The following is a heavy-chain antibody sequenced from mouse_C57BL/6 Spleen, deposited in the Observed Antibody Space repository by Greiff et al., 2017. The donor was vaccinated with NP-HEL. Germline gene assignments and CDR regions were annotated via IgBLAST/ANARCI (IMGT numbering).Heavy chain of an antibody. J-gene: IGHJ2*01. Sequence: ELQLQESGPELVKPGASVKISCKASGYSFTGYYMNWVKQSPEKSLEWIGEINPSTGGTTYNQKFKAKATLTVDKSSSTAYMQLKSLTSEDSAVYYCAKDKLAYWGQGTTLTVSS. CDR1: GYSFTGYY. V-gene: IGHV1-42*01. CDR3: AKDKLAY. CDR2: INPSTGGT. D-gene: IGHD4-1*01.